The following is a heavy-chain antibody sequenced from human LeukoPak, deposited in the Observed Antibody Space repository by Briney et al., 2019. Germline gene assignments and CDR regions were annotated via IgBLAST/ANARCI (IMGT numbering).Heavy chain of an antibody. J-gene: IGHJ5*02. Sequence: PSETLSLTCAVYGGSFSGYYWSLIRQPPGKGLEWIGEINHSGSTNYNPSLKSRVTISVDTSKNQFSLKLSSVTAADTAVYYCARCLPSYYDFWSGYCDNWFDPWGQGTLVTVSS. D-gene: IGHD3-3*01. CDR3: ARCLPSYYDFWSGYCDNWFDP. CDR1: GGSFSGYY. CDR2: INHSGST. V-gene: IGHV4-34*01.